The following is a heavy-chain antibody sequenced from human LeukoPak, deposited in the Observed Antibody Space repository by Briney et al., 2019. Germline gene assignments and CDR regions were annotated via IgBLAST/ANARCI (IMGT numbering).Heavy chain of an antibody. Sequence: SETLSLTCAVHAASFSGYYWSWISQPPGKGLEWIGKINHSGSTNYHPSLKSRVTISVDTSKNQFSLKLTSVTAADTAVYYCARTYYFGSGSYHFDYWGQGALVTVSS. V-gene: IGHV4-34*01. CDR1: AASFSGYY. D-gene: IGHD3-10*01. J-gene: IGHJ4*02. CDR3: ARTYYFGSGSYHFDY. CDR2: INHSGST.